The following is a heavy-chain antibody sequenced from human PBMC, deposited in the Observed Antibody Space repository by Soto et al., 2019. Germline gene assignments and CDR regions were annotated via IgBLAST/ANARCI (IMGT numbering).Heavy chain of an antibody. CDR2: ISYDGSNK. J-gene: IGHJ6*02. CDR3: AKDHARQYPTLNYYYYYGMDV. V-gene: IGHV3-30*18. D-gene: IGHD2-2*01. Sequence: PGGSLRLSCAASGFTFSSYGMHWVRQAPGKGLEWVAVISYDGSNKYYADSVKGRFTISRDNSKNTLYLQMNSLRAEDTAVYYCAKDHARQYPTLNYYYYYGMDVWGQGTTVTVSS. CDR1: GFTFSSYG.